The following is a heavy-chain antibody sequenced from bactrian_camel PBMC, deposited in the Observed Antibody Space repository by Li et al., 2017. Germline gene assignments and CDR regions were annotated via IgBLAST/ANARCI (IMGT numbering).Heavy chain of an antibody. D-gene: IGHD4*01. CDR1: GYTMNMYC. V-gene: IGHV3S60*01. Sequence: QVQLVESGGGSVQPGGSLNLTCAASGYTMNMYCMGWFRQSPGNESEGIVILDLGGGNSQYADSVKGRFIISRDSTKNTVYLQMNSLKPEDTAMYYCAETATDRFACRTRYVTMFPDRGQGTQVTVS. J-gene: IGHJ4*01. CDR3: AETATDRFACRTRYVTMFPD. CDR2: LDLGGGNS.